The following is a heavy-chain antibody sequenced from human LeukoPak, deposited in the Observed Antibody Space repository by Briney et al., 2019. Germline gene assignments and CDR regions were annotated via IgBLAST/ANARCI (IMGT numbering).Heavy chain of an antibody. CDR2: ISSSGSTI. D-gene: IGHD6-19*01. CDR3: ARLLSSGWDDFDY. Sequence: GGSLRLSCAASGFTFSSYSMNWVRQAPGKGLEWVSYISSSGSTIYYADSVKVRFTISRDNAKNSLYLQMNSLRAEDTAVYYCARLLSSGWDDFDYWGQGTLVTVSS. V-gene: IGHV3-48*04. CDR1: GFTFSSYS. J-gene: IGHJ4*02.